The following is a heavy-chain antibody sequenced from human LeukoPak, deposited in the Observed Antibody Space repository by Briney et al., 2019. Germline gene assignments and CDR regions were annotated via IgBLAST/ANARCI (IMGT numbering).Heavy chain of an antibody. D-gene: IGHD3-10*01. CDR2: IYPGDSDT. V-gene: IGHV5-51*01. J-gene: IGHJ4*02. Sequence: GESLKIPCKGSGYSFTSYWIGWVRQMPGKGMEWMGIIYPGDSDTRYSPSFQGQVTISADKSISTAYLPWSSLKASDTAMYYCARFGAMVRGVISEFDYWGQGTLVTVSS. CDR1: GYSFTSYW. CDR3: ARFGAMVRGVISEFDY.